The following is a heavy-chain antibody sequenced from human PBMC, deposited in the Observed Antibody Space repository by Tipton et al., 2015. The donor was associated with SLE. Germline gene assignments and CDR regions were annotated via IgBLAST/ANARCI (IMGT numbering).Heavy chain of an antibody. V-gene: IGHV4-39*01. D-gene: IGHD5-18*01. Sequence: TLSLTCTVSGGSISSSSYYWGWIRQPPGKGLEWIGSIYYSGSTYYNPSLKSRVTISVDTSKNQFSLKLSSVTAADTAVYYCARPLQLWFYYFDYWGQGTLVTVSS. CDR2: IYYSGST. CDR3: ARPLQLWFYYFDY. CDR1: GGSISSSSYY. J-gene: IGHJ4*02.